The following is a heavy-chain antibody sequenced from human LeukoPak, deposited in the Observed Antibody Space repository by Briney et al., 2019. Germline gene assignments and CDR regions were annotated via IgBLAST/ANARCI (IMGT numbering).Heavy chain of an antibody. J-gene: IGHJ6*02. CDR3: ARSIGLTGGGVDV. CDR1: GFTFSDYN. CDR2: ITDSGNTI. V-gene: IGHV3-11*01. D-gene: IGHD3-9*01. Sequence: GGSLRLSCAASGFTFSDYNMSWVRQAPGKGLEWVSYITDSGNTIHYADSVKGRFTISRDNAKNSLYLQMNSLRAEDTAVYYCARSIGLTGGGVDVWGQGTTVTVSS.